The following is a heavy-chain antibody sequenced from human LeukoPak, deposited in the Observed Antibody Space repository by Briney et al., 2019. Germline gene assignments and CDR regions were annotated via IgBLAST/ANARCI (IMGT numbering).Heavy chain of an antibody. CDR3: TTVRGVIMGVYYYYYMDV. CDR1: GFTFSNAW. J-gene: IGHJ6*03. Sequence: KSGGSLRLSCAASGFTFSNAWMSWVRQAPGKGLEWVGRIKSKTDGGTTDYAAPVKGRFTISRDDSKNTLYLQMNSLKTEDTAVYYCTTVRGVIMGVYYYYYMDVWGKGTTVTVSS. D-gene: IGHD3-10*01. V-gene: IGHV3-15*01. CDR2: IKSKTDGGTT.